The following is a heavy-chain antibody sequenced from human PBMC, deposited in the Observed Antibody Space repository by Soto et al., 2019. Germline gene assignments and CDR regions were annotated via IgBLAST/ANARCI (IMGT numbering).Heavy chain of an antibody. CDR1: GLNFDDFA. D-gene: IGHD3-3*01. Sequence: EVQLVESGGRLVQPGRSLRLSCVGTGLNFDDFAMHWVRQAPGKGLEWVSGITWNSRILAYADSVKGRFTISRDNARNSLYLQMDSLRDEDTALYYCAKGRYDFWSPYYFDSWGQGTLVTVSS. CDR2: ITWNSRIL. J-gene: IGHJ4*02. V-gene: IGHV3-9*01. CDR3: AKGRYDFWSPYYFDS.